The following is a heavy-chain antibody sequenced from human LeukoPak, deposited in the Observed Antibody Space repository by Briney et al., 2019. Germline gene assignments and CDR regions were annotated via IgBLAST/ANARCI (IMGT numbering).Heavy chain of an antibody. CDR2: IYYSGST. CDR1: GGSISSYY. V-gene: IGHV4-59*01. CDR3: ARHEDYGDYVSEFDY. Sequence: SETLSLTCTVSGGSISSYYWSWIRQPPGKGLEWIGYIYYSGSTNYNPSLKSRVTISVDTSKNQFSLKLSSVTAADTAVYYCARHEDYGDYVSEFDYWGQGTLVTVSS. D-gene: IGHD4-17*01. J-gene: IGHJ4*02.